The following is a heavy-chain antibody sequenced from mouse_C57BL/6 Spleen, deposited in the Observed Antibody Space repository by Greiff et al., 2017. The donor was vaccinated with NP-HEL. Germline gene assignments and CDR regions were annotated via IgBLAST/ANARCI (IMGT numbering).Heavy chain of an antibody. CDR2: IYPGDGDT. Sequence: QVQLKQSGAELVKPGASVKISCKASGYAFSSYWMNWVKQRPGKGLEWIGQIYPGDGDTNYNGKFKGKATLTADKSSSTAYMQLSSLTSEDSAVYFCARWDFYYGSSYYYAMDYWGQGTSVTVSS. V-gene: IGHV1-80*01. D-gene: IGHD1-1*01. J-gene: IGHJ4*01. CDR3: ARWDFYYGSSYYYAMDY. CDR1: GYAFSSYW.